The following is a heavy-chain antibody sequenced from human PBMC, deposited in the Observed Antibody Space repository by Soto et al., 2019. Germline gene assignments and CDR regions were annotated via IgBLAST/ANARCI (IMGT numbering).Heavy chain of an antibody. Sequence: ASVKVSCKASGYTFTNDAMHWVRQAPGQRLEWMGWINAGNGNTKYSQKFQGRVTITRDTSATTAYMELSSLRSEDTAVYYCVRDIGASIITEYYYDVMDVWGRGSTVIVSS. CDR1: GYTFTNDA. V-gene: IGHV1-3*01. CDR3: VRDIGASIITEYYYDVMDV. CDR2: INAGNGNT. D-gene: IGHD1-20*01. J-gene: IGHJ6*02.